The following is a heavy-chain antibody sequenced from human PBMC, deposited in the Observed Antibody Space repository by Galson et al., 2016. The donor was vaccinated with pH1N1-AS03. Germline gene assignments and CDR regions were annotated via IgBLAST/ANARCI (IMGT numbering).Heavy chain of an antibody. V-gene: IGHV1-3*01. CDR1: GYTFISYV. CDR3: ARGRGSYGMDV. CDR2: INAGNGNT. D-gene: IGHD1-26*01. J-gene: IGHJ6*02. Sequence: SVKVSCKASGYTFISYVMHWVRQAPGQRLEWMGWINAGNGNTTYSTSFQGRVTITRDTSASKAYMELSSLRSEDTAVYYCARGRGSYGMDVWGQGTTVTVSS.